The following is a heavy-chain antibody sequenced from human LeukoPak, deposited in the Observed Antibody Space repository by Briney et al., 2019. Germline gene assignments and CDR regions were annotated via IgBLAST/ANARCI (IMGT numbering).Heavy chain of an antibody. CDR1: GYTFTSYD. CDR3: ARPLRFLEWSFDP. D-gene: IGHD3-3*01. V-gene: IGHV1-8*03. Sequence: ASVKVSCKASGYTFTSYDINWVRQATGQGLEWMGWMNPNSANTGYAQKFQGRVTITRNTSISTAYMELSSLRSEDTAVYYCARPLRFLEWSFDPWGQGTLVTVSS. J-gene: IGHJ5*02. CDR2: MNPNSANT.